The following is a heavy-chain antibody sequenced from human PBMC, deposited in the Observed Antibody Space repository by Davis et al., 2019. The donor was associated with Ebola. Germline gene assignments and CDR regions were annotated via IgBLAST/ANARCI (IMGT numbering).Heavy chain of an antibody. J-gene: IGHJ4*02. V-gene: IGHV1-69*13. CDR2: IIPIFGTA. CDR1: GGTFSSYA. D-gene: IGHD3-3*01. CDR3: ARSGVLRFLEWFAGY. Sequence: SVKVSCKASGGTFSSYAISWVRQAPGQGLEWMGGIIPIFGTANYAQKFQGRVTITADESTSTAYMELSSLRSEDTAVYYCARSGVLRFLEWFAGYWGQGTLVTVSS.